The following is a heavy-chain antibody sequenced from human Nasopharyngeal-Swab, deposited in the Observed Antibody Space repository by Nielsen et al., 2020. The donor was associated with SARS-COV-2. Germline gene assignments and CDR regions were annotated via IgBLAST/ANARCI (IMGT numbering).Heavy chain of an antibody. V-gene: IGHV4-30-2*01. Sequence: SETLSLTCTVSGGSISSGGYYWSWIRQPPGKGLEWIGYIYHSGSTYYNPSLKSRVTISVDRSKNQFSLKLSSVTAADTAVYYCARYCSGGSCYPYNWFDPWGQGTLVTVSS. CDR3: ARYCSGGSCYPYNWFDP. CDR1: GGSISSGGYY. J-gene: IGHJ5*02. CDR2: IYHSGST. D-gene: IGHD2-15*01.